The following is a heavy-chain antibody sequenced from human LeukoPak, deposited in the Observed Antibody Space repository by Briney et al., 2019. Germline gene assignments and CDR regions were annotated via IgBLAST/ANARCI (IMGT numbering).Heavy chain of an antibody. D-gene: IGHD2-2*02. Sequence: GGSLRLSCAASGFTFSSYAMSWVRQAPGKGLEWVSAISGSGGSTYYADSVKGRSTISRDNSKNTLYLQMNSLRAEDTAVYYCAKPALEWDIVVVPAAIDFDYWGQGTLVTVSS. CDR2: ISGSGGST. J-gene: IGHJ4*02. CDR1: GFTFSSYA. CDR3: AKPALEWDIVVVPAAIDFDY. V-gene: IGHV3-23*01.